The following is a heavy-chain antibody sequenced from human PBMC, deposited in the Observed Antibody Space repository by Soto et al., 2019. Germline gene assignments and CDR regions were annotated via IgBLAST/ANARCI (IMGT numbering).Heavy chain of an antibody. D-gene: IGHD3-16*01. V-gene: IGHV1-2*02. CDR2: INPNSGGT. J-gene: IGHJ3*02. Sequence: ASVKVSCKASGYPFTGFYLHWVRLAPGQGLEWMGWINPNSGGTNYAPKFQGRVTLTRDTSITTAYMELNRLGSDDTAVYYCAILASIKFFAPGGPFDIWGQGTAVTVSS. CDR1: GYPFTGFY. CDR3: AILASIKFFAPGGPFDI.